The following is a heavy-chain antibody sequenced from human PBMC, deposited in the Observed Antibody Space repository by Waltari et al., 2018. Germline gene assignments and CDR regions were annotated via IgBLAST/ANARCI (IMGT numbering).Heavy chain of an antibody. J-gene: IGHJ3*02. Sequence: QLQLQESGPGLVKPSETLSLTCTGSGGSISSSSYSWGWPRQPPGKGLGWIGIIYYSGSTYYNPSLKGRVTISVDTSKNQFSLKLSSVTAADTAVYYCARPPAADDAFDIWGQGTMVTVSS. CDR1: GGSISSSSYS. D-gene: IGHD6-13*01. V-gene: IGHV4-39*01. CDR3: ARPPAADDAFDI. CDR2: IYYSGST.